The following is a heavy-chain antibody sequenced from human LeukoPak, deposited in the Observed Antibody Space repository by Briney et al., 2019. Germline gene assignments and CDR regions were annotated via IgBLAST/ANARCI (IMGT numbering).Heavy chain of an antibody. CDR3: ARDGAYSGYESPDALDI. D-gene: IGHD5-12*01. CDR2: IKQDGSEK. CDR1: GFTFSSYW. J-gene: IGHJ3*02. V-gene: IGHV3-7*01. Sequence: GGSLRLSCAASGFTFSSYWMSWVRQAPGKGLEWVTNIKQDGSEKYYVDSVKGRFTISRDNAKNSLYLQMNSLRAEDTAVYYCARDGAYSGYESPDALDIWGQGTMVTVSS.